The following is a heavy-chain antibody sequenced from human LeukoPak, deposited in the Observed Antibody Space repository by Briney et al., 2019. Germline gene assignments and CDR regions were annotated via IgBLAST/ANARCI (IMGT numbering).Heavy chain of an antibody. V-gene: IGHV3-30*01. CDR2: ISYDGSNK. CDR3: ARDRPLLEWSSYYYYYMDV. J-gene: IGHJ6*03. Sequence: GRSLRLSCAASGFTFSSYAMHWVRQAPGQGLEWVAVISYDGSNKYYADSVKGRFTISRDNSKNTLYLQMNSLRAEDTAVYYCARDRPLLEWSSYYYYYMDVWGKGTTVTVSS. CDR1: GFTFSSYA. D-gene: IGHD3-3*01.